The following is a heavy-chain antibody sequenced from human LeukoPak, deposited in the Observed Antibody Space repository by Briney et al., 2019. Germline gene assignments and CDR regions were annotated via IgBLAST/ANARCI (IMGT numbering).Heavy chain of an antibody. Sequence: ASVKVSCKASGYTFTGYYMHWVRQAPGQGLEWTGWINPNSGGTNYAQKFQGRVTMTRDTSISTAYMELSRLRSDDTAVYYCARDGHCSGGSCYTFFDYWGQGTLVTVSS. D-gene: IGHD2-15*01. CDR2: INPNSGGT. CDR3: ARDGHCSGGSCYTFFDY. V-gene: IGHV1-2*02. CDR1: GYTFTGYY. J-gene: IGHJ4*02.